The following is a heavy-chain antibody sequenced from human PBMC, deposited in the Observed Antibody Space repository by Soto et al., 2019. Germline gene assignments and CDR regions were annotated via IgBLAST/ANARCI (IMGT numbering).Heavy chain of an antibody. CDR1: GFIISDYS. CDR3: ARDSNLVVARFQN. CDR2: MSGMGDYI. J-gene: IGHJ4*02. Sequence: EVQLVESGGGLVKPGGSLRLSCSGSGFIISDYSMNWVRQAPGKGLEWVASMSGMGDYIYHAQSVRGRFTISRDTAKNSLFLQLTSLRAKDPATYYCARDSNLVVARFQNWGQGTQVPVSS. V-gene: IGHV3-21*06. D-gene: IGHD3-9*01.